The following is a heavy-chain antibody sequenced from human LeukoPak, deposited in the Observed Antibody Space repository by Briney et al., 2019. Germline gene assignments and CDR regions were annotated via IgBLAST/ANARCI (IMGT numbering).Heavy chain of an antibody. D-gene: IGHD3-22*01. CDR3: ARESKEYYYDSSGSFDY. CDR2: INSDGSST. V-gene: IGHV3-74*01. CDR1: GFTFSSYW. J-gene: IGHJ4*02. Sequence: GGSLRLSCAASGFTFSSYWMHWVRQAPGKGLVWASRINSDGSSTSYADSVKGRFTISRDNAKNTLYLQMNSLRAEDTAVYYCARESKEYYYDSSGSFDYWGQGTLVTVSS.